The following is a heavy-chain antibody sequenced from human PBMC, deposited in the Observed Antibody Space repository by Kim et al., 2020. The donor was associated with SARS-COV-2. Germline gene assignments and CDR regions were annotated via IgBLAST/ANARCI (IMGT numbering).Heavy chain of an antibody. J-gene: IGHJ4*02. CDR3: AKPFSARQYQLLFLY. Sequence: GGSLRLSCAASGFTFSSYAMSWVRQAPGKGLEWVSAISGSGGSTYYADSVKGRFTISRDNSKNTLYLQMNSLRAEDTAVYYCAKPFSARQYQLLFLYWGQGTLVTVSS. CDR2: ISGSGGST. D-gene: IGHD2-2*01. CDR1: GFTFSSYA. V-gene: IGHV3-23*01.